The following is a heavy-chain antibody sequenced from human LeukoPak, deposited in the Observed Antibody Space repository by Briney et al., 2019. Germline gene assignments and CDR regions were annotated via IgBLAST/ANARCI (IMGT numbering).Heavy chain of an antibody. CDR2: ISSDGNKK. CDR3: ARDMSPWESRNPDAFDI. CDR1: GFTFSSYA. V-gene: IGHV3-30*14. Sequence: SGGSLRLSCAASGFTFSSYAMHWVRQAPGKGLEWVAVISSDGNKKYYADSVRGRFTISRDNSKNTLYLQMNSLRVEDTAVYYCARDMSPWESRNPDAFDIWGQGTMVTVSS. J-gene: IGHJ3*02. D-gene: IGHD1-26*01.